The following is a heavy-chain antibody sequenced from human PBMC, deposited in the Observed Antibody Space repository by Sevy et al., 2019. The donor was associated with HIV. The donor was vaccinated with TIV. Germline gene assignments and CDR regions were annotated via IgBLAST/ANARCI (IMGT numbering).Heavy chain of an antibody. CDR2: IYSVGNT. CDR3: ARETLSGFNL. J-gene: IGHJ4*02. CDR1: GFSVSTNY. V-gene: IGHV3-53*01. D-gene: IGHD5-12*01. Sequence: GGSLRLSCPASGFSVSTNYMSWVRQAPGKGLEWVSAIYSVGNTYYADSVKGRFTISRDNSKNTVYLQINSLRAEDTAVYYCARETLSGFNLWGQGTRVTVSS.